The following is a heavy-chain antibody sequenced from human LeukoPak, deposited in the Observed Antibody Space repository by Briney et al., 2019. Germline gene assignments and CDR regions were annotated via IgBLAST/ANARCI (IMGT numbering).Heavy chain of an antibody. Sequence: ASVKVSCKASGYTFTNYYLHWVRQAPGQGLEWMGWISAYNGNTNYAQKLQGRVTMTTDTSTSTAYMELRSLRSDDTAVYYCARDQSAFYDISTGADYWGQGTLVTVSS. J-gene: IGHJ4*02. CDR3: ARDQSAFYDISTGADY. CDR2: ISAYNGNT. CDR1: GYTFTNYY. V-gene: IGHV1-18*04. D-gene: IGHD3-9*01.